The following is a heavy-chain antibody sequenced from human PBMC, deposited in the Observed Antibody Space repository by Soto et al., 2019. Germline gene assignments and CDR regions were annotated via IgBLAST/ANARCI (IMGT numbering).Heavy chain of an antibody. J-gene: IGHJ3*02. V-gene: IGHV1-2*04. D-gene: IGHD1-1*01. CDR2: INFDTGDA. CDR3: AREGKWNHHSGAFDI. Sequence: GASVKVSCKASGCTLTGYYMHWVRQAPGQGLEWMGWINFDTGDANSAQKFQGLVTMTRDTSINTLYMELSRLTSDDTALYYCAREGKWNHHSGAFDIWGQGTMVTVSS. CDR1: GCTLTGYY.